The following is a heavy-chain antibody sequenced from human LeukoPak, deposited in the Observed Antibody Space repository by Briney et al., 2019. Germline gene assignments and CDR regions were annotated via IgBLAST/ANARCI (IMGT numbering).Heavy chain of an antibody. J-gene: IGHJ4*02. Sequence: PSETLSLTCAVYGGSFSGYYWSWIRQPPGKGLEWLGGINHSGSANYNPSPNRRVTISVDTSKNQFSLRLSAVTAADTAVYYCARARRDSGYYRIDYWGQGTLVTVSS. CDR2: INHSGSA. V-gene: IGHV4-34*01. CDR3: ARARRDSGYYRIDY. CDR1: GGSFSGYY. D-gene: IGHD3-3*01.